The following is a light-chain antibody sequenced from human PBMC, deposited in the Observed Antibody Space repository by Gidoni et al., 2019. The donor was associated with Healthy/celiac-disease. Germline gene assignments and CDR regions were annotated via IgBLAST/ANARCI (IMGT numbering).Light chain of an antibody. CDR2: DNN. CDR1: SSNIGNNY. CDR3: GTWDSSLSAL. V-gene: IGLV1-51*01. Sequence: QSVLTHPPSVSAAPGQKVTISCSGSSSNIGNNYVPWYQQLPGTAPKLLIYDNNKRPSGIPDRFSGSKSGTSATLGINGLQTGDEAEYYCGTWDSSLSALFGGGTKLTVL. J-gene: IGLJ2*01.